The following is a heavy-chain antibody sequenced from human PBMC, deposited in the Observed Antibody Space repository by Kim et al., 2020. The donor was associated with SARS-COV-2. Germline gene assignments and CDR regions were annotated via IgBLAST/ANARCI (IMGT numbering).Heavy chain of an antibody. Sequence: SETLSLTCAVSGGSISSSNWWSWVRQPPGKGLEWIGEIYHSGSTNYNPSLKSRVTISVDKSKNQFSLKLSSVTAADTAVYYCARSSRQLLVPNNWFDPWGQGTLVTVSS. V-gene: IGHV4-4*02. D-gene: IGHD6-13*01. CDR1: GGSISSSNW. CDR3: ARSSRQLLVPNNWFDP. J-gene: IGHJ5*02. CDR2: IYHSGST.